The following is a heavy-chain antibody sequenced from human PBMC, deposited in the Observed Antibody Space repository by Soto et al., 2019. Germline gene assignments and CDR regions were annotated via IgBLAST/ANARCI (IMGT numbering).Heavy chain of an antibody. J-gene: IGHJ6*02. Sequence: PWGSLRLSCASSGFTFSSYGMHWVRQAPGKGLEWVAVIWYDGSNKYYADSVKGRFTISRDNSKNTLYLQMNSLRAEDTAVYYCARRGGMVRGVIMNAYYYYGMDVWGQGTTVTGSS. CDR3: ARRGGMVRGVIMNAYYYYGMDV. D-gene: IGHD3-10*01. CDR1: GFTFSSYG. V-gene: IGHV3-33*01. CDR2: IWYDGSNK.